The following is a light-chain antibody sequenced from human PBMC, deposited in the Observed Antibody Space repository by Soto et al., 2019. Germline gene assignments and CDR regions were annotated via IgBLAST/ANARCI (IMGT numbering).Light chain of an antibody. V-gene: IGKV1-5*03. CDR2: KAS. CDR1: QSISSW. CDR3: QRYNSYPT. Sequence: MTRCASTVSASGGDRVPFTSRASQSISSWLAWYQQKPGKAPKLLIYKASSLESGVPSRLSGSESGTEFTLPFRSLQSNDFATYDGQRYNSYPTFGQGTKVDIK. J-gene: IGKJ1*01.